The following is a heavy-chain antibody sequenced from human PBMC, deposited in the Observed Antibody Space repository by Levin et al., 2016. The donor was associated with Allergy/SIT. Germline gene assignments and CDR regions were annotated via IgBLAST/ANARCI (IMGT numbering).Heavy chain of an antibody. Sequence: GGSLRLSCAASGFTFSDYWMHWVRQVPGKGLVWVSRIHSDGSATYADSVKGRFSISRNNAKSTLYLQMNSLRVEDTSLYYCARGGSTYFDLWGRGTLASVSS. CDR1: GFTFSDYW. CDR3: ARGGSTYFDL. J-gene: IGHJ2*01. D-gene: IGHD3-16*01. CDR2: IHSDGSA. V-gene: IGHV3-74*03.